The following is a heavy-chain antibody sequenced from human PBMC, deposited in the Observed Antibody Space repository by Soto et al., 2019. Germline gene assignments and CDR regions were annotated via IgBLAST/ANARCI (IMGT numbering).Heavy chain of an antibody. CDR3: ARDIVVVPAAMLFGMDV. CDR1: GFTFSSYS. CDR2: ISSSSSTI. V-gene: IGHV3-48*02. J-gene: IGHJ6*02. Sequence: GGSLRLSCAASGFTFSSYSMNWVRQAPGKGLEWVSYISSSSSTIYYADSVKGRFTISRDNAKNSLYLQMNSLRDEDTAVYYCARDIVVVPAAMLFGMDVWGQGTTVTVSS. D-gene: IGHD2-2*01.